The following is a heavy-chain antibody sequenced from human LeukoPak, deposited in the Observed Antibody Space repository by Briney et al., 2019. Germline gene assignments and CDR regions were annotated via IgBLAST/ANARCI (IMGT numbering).Heavy chain of an antibody. Sequence: GESLKISCAASGFTFSSYWMHWVRQAPGKGLLWVSRINSDGSSTSYADSVKGRFTISRDNAKNTLYLQMNSLRAEDTAVYYCVRDGQRGAAAGLYFDYWGQGTLVTVSS. CDR1: GFTFSSYW. D-gene: IGHD6-13*01. J-gene: IGHJ4*02. CDR2: INSDGSST. CDR3: VRDGQRGAAAGLYFDY. V-gene: IGHV3-74*01.